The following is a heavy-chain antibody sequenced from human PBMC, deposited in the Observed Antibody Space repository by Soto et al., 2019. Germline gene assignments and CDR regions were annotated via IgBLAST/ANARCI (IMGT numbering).Heavy chain of an antibody. CDR2: IYPGDSDT. V-gene: IGHV5-51*01. J-gene: IGHJ6*02. Sequence: GESLKISCKGSGYTFTDYWIGWVRQLPGKGLEWMGIIYPGDSDTRYSPSFQGQVTITADKSTSTAYLQWNTLKASDTAMYYCAASIFYYGMDVWGQGTTVTVSS. CDR3: AASIFYYGMDV. CDR1: GYTFTDYW.